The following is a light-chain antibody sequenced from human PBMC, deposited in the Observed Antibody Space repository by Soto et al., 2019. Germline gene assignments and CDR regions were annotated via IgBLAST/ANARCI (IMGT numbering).Light chain of an antibody. CDR1: QSVSNY. J-gene: IGKJ4*01. V-gene: IGKV3-11*01. CDR3: QQRSDWLS. Sequence: EIVLTQSPATLSLSPGERATLSCRASQSVSNYLAWYQQKPGQAPRLLIYEASNRASGIPARFSGSGSGTDFTLTISSLEPEDVAVYYCQQRSDWLSFGGGTKVEIK. CDR2: EAS.